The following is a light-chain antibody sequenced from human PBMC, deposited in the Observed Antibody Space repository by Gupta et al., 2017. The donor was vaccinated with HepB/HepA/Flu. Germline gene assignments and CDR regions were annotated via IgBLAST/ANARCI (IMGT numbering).Light chain of an antibody. CDR1: QTINSY. CDR3: QQRYNGPRGFT. CDR2: DTS. J-gene: IGKJ3*01. V-gene: IGKV3-11*01. Sequence: EIVLTQSPATLSLSPGERATLSCRATQTINSYLAWYQQKPGQAPRLLIYDTSNRAAGIPDRFSGSGSGTDFTLTISSLEPEDCAVYYCQQRYNGPRGFTFGPGTKLEIK.